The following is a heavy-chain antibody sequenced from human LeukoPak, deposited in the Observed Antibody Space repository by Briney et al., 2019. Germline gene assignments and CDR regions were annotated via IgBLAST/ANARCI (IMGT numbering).Heavy chain of an antibody. J-gene: IGHJ6*04. D-gene: IGHD2-2*01. CDR1: GGTFSSYA. Sequence: ASVKVSCKASGGTFSSYAISWVRQAPGQGLEWMGGIIPIFGTANYAQKFQGRVTITADESTSTAYMELSSLRSEDTAVYYCARGGDIVVVPAAMSYYGMDVWGKGTTVTVSP. V-gene: IGHV1-69*13. CDR2: IIPIFGTA. CDR3: ARGGDIVVVPAAMSYYGMDV.